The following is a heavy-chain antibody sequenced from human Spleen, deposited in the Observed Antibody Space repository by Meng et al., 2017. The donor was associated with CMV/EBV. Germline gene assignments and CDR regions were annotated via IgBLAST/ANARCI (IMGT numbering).Heavy chain of an antibody. J-gene: IGHJ5*02. CDR1: GGTISSSSYY. CDR2: IYYSGST. V-gene: IGHV4-39*07. CDR3: ARATPRAEDWFDP. Sequence: VSGGTISSSSYYWGWIRQPPGKGLEWIGSIYYSGSTYYNPSLKSRVTISVDTSKNQFSLKLSSVTAADTAVYYCARATPRAEDWFDPWGQGTLVTVSS.